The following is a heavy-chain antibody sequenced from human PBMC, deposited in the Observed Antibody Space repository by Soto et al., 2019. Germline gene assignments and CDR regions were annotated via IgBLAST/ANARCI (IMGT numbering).Heavy chain of an antibody. CDR2: IYYSGST. CDR1: GGSISSSSYY. D-gene: IGHD6-6*01. CDR3: APDPVWSSSSIPENWFDP. J-gene: IGHJ5*02. Sequence: SETLSLTCTVSGGSISSSSYYWGWIRQPPGKGLEWIGSIYYSGSTYYNPSLKSRVTISVDTSKNQFSLKLSSVTAADTAVYYCAPDPVWSSSSIPENWFDPWGQGTLVTVSS. V-gene: IGHV4-39*01.